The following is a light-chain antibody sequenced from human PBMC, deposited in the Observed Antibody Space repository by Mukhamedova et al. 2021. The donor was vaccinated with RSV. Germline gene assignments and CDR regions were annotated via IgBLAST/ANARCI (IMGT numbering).Light chain of an antibody. CDR2: AAS. Sequence: WYQRRVHGRAPKLLIYAASSLQSAVSSRFSGGGSGTEFTLTISRLQPEDVATYDFQQSHRSPLTFGQGTRPEIK. CDR3: QQSHRSPLT. V-gene: IGKV1-39*01. J-gene: IGKJ2*01.